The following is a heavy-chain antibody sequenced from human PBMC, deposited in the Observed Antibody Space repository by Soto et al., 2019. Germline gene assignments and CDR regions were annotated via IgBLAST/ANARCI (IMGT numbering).Heavy chain of an antibody. CDR2: IYYSGST. CDR1: GGSISSSSYY. V-gene: IGHV4-39*01. J-gene: IGHJ4*02. D-gene: IGHD1-7*01. Sequence: PSETLSLTCTVSGGSISSSSYYWGWIRQPPGKGLEWIGSIYYSGSTYYNPSLKSRVTISVDTSKNQFSLKLSSVTAADTAVYYCARRRGLELGGWLLNYFDYWGQGTLVTVSS. CDR3: ARRRGLELGGWLLNYFDY.